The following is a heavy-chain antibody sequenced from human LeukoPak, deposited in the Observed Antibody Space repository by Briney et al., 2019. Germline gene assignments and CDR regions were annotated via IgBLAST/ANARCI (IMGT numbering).Heavy chain of an antibody. CDR3: AKDGRITIFGVVIDY. Sequence: GGSLRLSCAASGFTFSSYWMNWVRQAPGKGLGWVGRIKSKTDGGTTDYAAPVKGRFTISRDDSKNTLYLQMNSLRAEDTAVYYCAKDGRITIFGVVIDYWGQGTLVTVSS. CDR1: GFTFSSYW. V-gene: IGHV3-15*07. D-gene: IGHD3-3*01. CDR2: IKSKTDGGTT. J-gene: IGHJ4*02.